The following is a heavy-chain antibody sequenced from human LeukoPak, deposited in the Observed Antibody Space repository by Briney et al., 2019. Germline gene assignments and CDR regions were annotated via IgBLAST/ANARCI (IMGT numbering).Heavy chain of an antibody. V-gene: IGHV1-69*05. CDR1: GGTFSSYA. D-gene: IGHD6-13*01. CDR3: ATPGVWVAPYYYYYMDV. CDR2: IIPIFGTA. Sequence: ASVKVSCKASGGTFSSYAISWVRQAPGQGLEWMGGIIPIFGTANYAQKFQGRVTITTDESTSTAYMELSSLRSEDTAVYYCATPGVWVAPYYYYYMDVWGKGTTVTVSS. J-gene: IGHJ6*03.